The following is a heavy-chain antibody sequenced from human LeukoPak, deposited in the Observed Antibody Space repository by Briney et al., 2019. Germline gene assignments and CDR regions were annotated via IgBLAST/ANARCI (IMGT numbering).Heavy chain of an antibody. CDR3: AWGYSYGEGGFDY. J-gene: IGHJ4*02. Sequence: PGRSLRLSCAASGFTFSSYGMHWVRQAPGKGXXXXXVISYDGSNKYYADSVKGRFTISRDNSKNTLYLQMNSLRAEDTAVYYCAWGYSYGEGGFDYWGQGTLVTVSS. V-gene: IGHV3-30*03. CDR2: ISYDGSNK. CDR1: GFTFSSYG. D-gene: IGHD5-18*01.